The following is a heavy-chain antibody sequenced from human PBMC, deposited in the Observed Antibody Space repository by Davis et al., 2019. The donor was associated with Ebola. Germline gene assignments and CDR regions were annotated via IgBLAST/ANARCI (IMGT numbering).Heavy chain of an antibody. CDR1: GYTFTTYA. CDR2: INAGNGNT. D-gene: IGHD6-13*01. V-gene: IGHV1-3*01. Sequence: GESLKISCKASGYTFTTYAIHWVRQAPGQGLEWMGWINAGNGNTKYSQKFQGRVTITRDTSASTAYMELSSLRSEDTAVYYCAREPLAAAGYYYYYGMDVWGKGTTVTVSS. J-gene: IGHJ6*04. CDR3: AREPLAAAGYYYYYGMDV.